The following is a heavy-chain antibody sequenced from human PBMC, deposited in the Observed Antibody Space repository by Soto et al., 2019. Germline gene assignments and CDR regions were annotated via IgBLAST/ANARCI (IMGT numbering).Heavy chain of an antibody. CDR1: GFTFSSYA. Sequence: GGSLRLSCAASGFTFSSYAMSWVRQAPGKGLEWVSAISGSGGSTYYADSVKGRFTISRDNSKNTLYLQMNSLRAEDTAVYYCAKARKAAAWIGGPYFDYWGQGTLVTVSS. V-gene: IGHV3-23*01. J-gene: IGHJ4*02. CDR3: AKARKAAAWIGGPYFDY. D-gene: IGHD5-12*01. CDR2: ISGSGGST.